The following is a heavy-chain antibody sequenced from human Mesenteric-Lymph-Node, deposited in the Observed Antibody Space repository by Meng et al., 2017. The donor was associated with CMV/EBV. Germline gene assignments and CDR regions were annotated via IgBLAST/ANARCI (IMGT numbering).Heavy chain of an antibody. CDR1: GYSISSGYY. D-gene: IGHD1-26*01. V-gene: IGHV4-38-2*02. CDR3: ARGGSYHNWFDP. Sequence: ESLKISCTVSGYSISSGYYWGWIRQPPGKGLEWIGNIYYSGTTYYNPSLKSRVTISVDTSKNQFSLKLSSVTAADTAVYYCARGGSYHNWFDPWGQGTLVTVSS. CDR2: IYYSGTT. J-gene: IGHJ5*02.